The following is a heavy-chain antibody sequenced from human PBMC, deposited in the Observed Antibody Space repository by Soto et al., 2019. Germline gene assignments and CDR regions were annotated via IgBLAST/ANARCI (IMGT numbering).Heavy chain of an antibody. CDR2: ISAYNGNT. J-gene: IGHJ3*02. V-gene: IGHV1-18*01. Sequence: ASVKVSCKASGYTFTNFGISWVRQAPGQGLEWMGWISAYNGNTNYAQNFQGRVTMTTDTSTSTAYMELRSLRSDDTAVYYCAKGIAAAGIPLDVFDIWG. CDR1: GYTFTNFG. CDR3: AKGIAAAGIPLDVFDI. D-gene: IGHD6-13*01.